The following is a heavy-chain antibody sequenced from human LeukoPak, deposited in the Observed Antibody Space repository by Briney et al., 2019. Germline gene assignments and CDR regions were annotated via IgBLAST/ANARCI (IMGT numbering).Heavy chain of an antibody. D-gene: IGHD6-19*01. V-gene: IGHV4-59*01. CDR1: GGSISSFY. CDR3: ARGPEGSGWYLGFDY. CDR2: IYYSGST. J-gene: IGHJ4*02. Sequence: KTSETLSLTCTVSGGSISSFYWSWIRQPPGKGLEWIAYIYYSGSTNCNPSLKSRVTMSVDTSKNQFSLKLSSVTAADTAVYYCARGPEGSGWYLGFDYWGQGTLVTVSS.